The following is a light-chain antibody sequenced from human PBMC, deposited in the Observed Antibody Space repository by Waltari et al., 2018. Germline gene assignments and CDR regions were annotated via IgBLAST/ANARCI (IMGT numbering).Light chain of an antibody. J-gene: IGLJ2*01. Sequence: QSVLTQPPSASGTPGQRVTIPCSGSTSHIGSNTVTWYQQPPGTAPKLLIYSNTQRPSGVPDRFSGSKSGTSASLAISGLQSEDEADYYCAAWDDSLNGPVFGGGTKLTVL. CDR3: AAWDDSLNGPV. CDR2: SNT. V-gene: IGLV1-44*01. CDR1: TSHIGSNT.